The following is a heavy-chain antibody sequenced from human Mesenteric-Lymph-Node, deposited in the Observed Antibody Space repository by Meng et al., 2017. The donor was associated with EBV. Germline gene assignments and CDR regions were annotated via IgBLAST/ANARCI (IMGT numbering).Heavy chain of an antibody. D-gene: IGHD4-17*01. Sequence: QLQLQDSGSRLVQPSQTLSLTCAVSGCSISNDGYSWSWIRQPPGKGLEWIGYIYHSGSTYSNPSLKSRVTISVDRSKNQFSLKLNSVTAADTAVYYCARASVYGDYDNWFDPWGQGTLVTVSS. CDR3: ARASVYGDYDNWFDP. CDR2: IYHSGST. V-gene: IGHV4-30-2*01. J-gene: IGHJ5*02. CDR1: GCSISNDGYS.